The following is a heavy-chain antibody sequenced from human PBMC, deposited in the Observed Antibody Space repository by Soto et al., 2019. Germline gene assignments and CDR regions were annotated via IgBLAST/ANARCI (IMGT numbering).Heavy chain of an antibody. D-gene: IGHD3-3*01. CDR2: IYYSGST. CDR3: ASGAKYDFWSGYYKSVYGTWFDP. CDR1: GGSISSGGYY. V-gene: IGHV4-31*03. Sequence: QVQLQESGPGLVKPSQTLSLTCTVSGGSISSGGYYWSWIRQHPGKGLEWIGYIYYSGSTYYNPSLKSRVTISVDTSKNQFSLKLSSVTAADTAVYYCASGAKYDFWSGYYKSVYGTWFDPWGQGTLVTVSS. J-gene: IGHJ5*02.